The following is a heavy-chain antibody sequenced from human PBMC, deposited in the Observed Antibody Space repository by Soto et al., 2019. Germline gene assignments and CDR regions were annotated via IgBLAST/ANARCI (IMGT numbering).Heavy chain of an antibody. D-gene: IGHD2-2*02. Sequence: QVQLVQSGGEGKKPGASVKVSCKASGYTFTTYDIDWVRQAPGQGLEWMGRISGYNADTKYAQKLQGRVTMTTDTSKSTAYMELRSLKSDDTAVYYWARVGQYTQNYNNALDVWGQGTTVTVS. CDR3: ARVGQYTQNYNNALDV. J-gene: IGHJ6*02. V-gene: IGHV1-18*01. CDR2: ISGYNADT. CDR1: GYTFTTYD.